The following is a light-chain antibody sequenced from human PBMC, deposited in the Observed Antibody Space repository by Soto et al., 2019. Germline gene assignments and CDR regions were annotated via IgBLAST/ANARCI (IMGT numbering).Light chain of an antibody. Sequence: DIQMTQSPSSLSASVGDRVTITCQASQNINNYLYWYQQKPGRAPKLLIYDASTLEAGVPSRFRGSGSGTDFTFTISRLQHEDIATYYWRQYENLPTFGQGTRLEIK. CDR2: DAS. CDR1: QNINNY. CDR3: RQYENLPT. V-gene: IGKV1-33*01. J-gene: IGKJ5*01.